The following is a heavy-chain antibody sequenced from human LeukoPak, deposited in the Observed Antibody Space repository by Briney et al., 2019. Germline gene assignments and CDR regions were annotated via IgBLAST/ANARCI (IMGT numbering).Heavy chain of an antibody. D-gene: IGHD3-10*01. V-gene: IGHV4-59*12. CDR2: IYYSGST. J-gene: IGHJ4*02. CDR3: AREAVDYGSGSHDY. Sequence: SETLSLTCTVSGGSIYNYYWSWIRQPPGKGLEWIGYIYYSGSTNYNPSLKSRVTISVDTSKKQFSLKLSSVTAADTAMYYCAREAVDYGSGSHDYWGQGTLVTVSS. CDR1: GGSIYNYY.